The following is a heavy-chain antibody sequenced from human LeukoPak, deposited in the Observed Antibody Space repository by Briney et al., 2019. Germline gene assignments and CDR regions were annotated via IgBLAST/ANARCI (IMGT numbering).Heavy chain of an antibody. V-gene: IGHV3-21*01. CDR2: ISSSSDYI. CDR3: ARAMYSSSWGKYYGMDV. J-gene: IGHJ6*04. D-gene: IGHD6-13*01. Sequence: GGSLRLFCAASGFTFSSYSLNWVRQAPGKGLEWVACISSSSDYIYYADSVKGRFTISRDNAKNSLSLQMNSLRAEDTAVYYCARAMYSSSWGKYYGMDVWGKGTTVTVSS. CDR1: GFTFSSYS.